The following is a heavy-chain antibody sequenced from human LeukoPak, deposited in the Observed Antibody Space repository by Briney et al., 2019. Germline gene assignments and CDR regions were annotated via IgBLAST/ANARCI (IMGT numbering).Heavy chain of an antibody. CDR3: ARDGGSSWYSPGGFVY. D-gene: IGHD6-13*01. J-gene: IGHJ4*02. V-gene: IGHV1-18*01. Sequence: ASVKVSCKASGYTFTSYGISWVRQAPEQGLEWMGWISAYNGNTNYAQKLQGRVTMTTDTSTSTAYMELRSLRSDDTAVYYCARDGGSSWYSPGGFVYWGQGTLVTVSS. CDR1: GYTFTSYG. CDR2: ISAYNGNT.